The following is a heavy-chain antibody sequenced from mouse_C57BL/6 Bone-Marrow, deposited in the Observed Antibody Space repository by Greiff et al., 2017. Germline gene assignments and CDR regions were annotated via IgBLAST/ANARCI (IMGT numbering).Heavy chain of an antibody. D-gene: IGHD6-1*01. CDR1: GYSFTGYY. J-gene: IGHJ4*01. CDR2: INPSTGGT. V-gene: IGHV1-42*01. Sequence: EVQLQQSGPELVKPGASVKISCKASGYSFTGYYMNWVKQSPEKSLEWIGEINPSTGGTTYHQQFKAKATLTVDKSSSTAYMQLKSLTSEDSAVYYCASPLGLYAIDYWGQGTSVTVSS. CDR3: ASPLGLYAIDY.